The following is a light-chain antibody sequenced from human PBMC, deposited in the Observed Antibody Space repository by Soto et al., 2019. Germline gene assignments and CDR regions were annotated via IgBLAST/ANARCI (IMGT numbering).Light chain of an antibody. V-gene: IGKV1-6*01. Sequence: IQMTQYPSTLSASVGDRVTITCRASQSITRRLGWYQQKPGRAPKLLIYAASSLQSGVPSRFSGSGSGTDFTLTIRSLQPEDFATYYCLQDYNYPWTFGQGTKVDIK. CDR1: QSITRR. J-gene: IGKJ1*01. CDR2: AAS. CDR3: LQDYNYPWT.